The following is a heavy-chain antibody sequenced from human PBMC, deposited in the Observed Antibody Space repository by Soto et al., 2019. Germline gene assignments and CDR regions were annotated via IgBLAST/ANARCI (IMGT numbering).Heavy chain of an antibody. D-gene: IGHD6-6*01. CDR2: ISAYNGNT. CDR1: GYTFTIYG. CDR3: AISEYSRGGYYYYGMDV. Sequence: ASVKVSCKASGYTFTIYGISWVRQAPGQGLEWMGWISAYNGNTNYAQKLQGRVTMTTDTSTSTAYMELRSLRSDDTAVYYCAISEYSRGGYYYYGMDVWGQGTTVTVSS. V-gene: IGHV1-18*01. J-gene: IGHJ6*02.